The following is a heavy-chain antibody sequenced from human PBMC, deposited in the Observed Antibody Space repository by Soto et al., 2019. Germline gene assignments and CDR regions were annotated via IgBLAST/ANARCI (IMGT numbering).Heavy chain of an antibody. J-gene: IGHJ6*02. CDR3: ARDRIQLWLFYGMDV. D-gene: IGHD5-18*01. CDR2: IKQDGSEK. V-gene: IGHV3-7*01. Sequence: GGSLRLSCAASGFTFSSYWMSWVRQAPGKGLEWVANIKQDGSEKYYVDSVKGRFTISRDNAKNSLYLQMNSLRAEDTAVYYCARDRIQLWLFYGMDVWGQGTTVTVAS. CDR1: GFTFSSYW.